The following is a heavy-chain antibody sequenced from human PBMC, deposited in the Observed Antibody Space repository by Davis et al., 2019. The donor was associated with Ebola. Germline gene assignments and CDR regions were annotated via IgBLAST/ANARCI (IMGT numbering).Heavy chain of an antibody. CDR1: GYSISSGYY. V-gene: IGHV4-38-2*02. CDR2: IYHTGTA. J-gene: IGHJ4*02. D-gene: IGHD6-19*01. CDR3: TREPSAVAGDDY. Sequence: SETLSLTCTVSGYSISSGYYWGWIRQPPGKGLEWIGTIYHTGTAYYKPSLKSRVTISIDTSKNQFSLKLSSVTAADTAVYYCTREPSAVAGDDYWGQGTLVTVSS.